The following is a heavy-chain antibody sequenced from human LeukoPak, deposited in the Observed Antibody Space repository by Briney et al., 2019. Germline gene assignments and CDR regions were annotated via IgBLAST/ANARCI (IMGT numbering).Heavy chain of an antibody. CDR3: ARGGGVDILTGFQY. V-gene: IGHV1-69*04. J-gene: IGHJ4*02. Sequence: SVKVSCKASGGTFSSYAINWVRQAPGQGLEWMGRIIPILDVTNYAQKFQGRVTITADQSTSTAYMELSSLRSEDTAVYYCARGGGVDILTGFQYWGQGTLVTVSS. D-gene: IGHD3-9*01. CDR2: IIPILDVT. CDR1: GGTFSSYA.